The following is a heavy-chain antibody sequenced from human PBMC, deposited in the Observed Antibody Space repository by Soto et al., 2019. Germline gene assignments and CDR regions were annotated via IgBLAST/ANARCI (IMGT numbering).Heavy chain of an antibody. J-gene: IGHJ6*02. D-gene: IGHD2-2*01. CDR1: GYSFTSYW. V-gene: IGHV5-51*01. CDR2: IYPGDSDT. CDR3: ARQNCSSTSCLYYYYYYGMDV. Sequence: GASVKVSCKASGYSFTSYWIGWVRQMPGKGLEWMGIIYPGDSDTRYSPSFQGQVTISADKSISTAYLQWSSLKASDTAMYYCARQNCSSTSCLYYYYYYGMDVWGQGTTVTVSS.